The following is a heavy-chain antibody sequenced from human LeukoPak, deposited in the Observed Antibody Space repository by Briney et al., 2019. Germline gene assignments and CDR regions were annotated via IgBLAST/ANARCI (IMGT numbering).Heavy chain of an antibody. CDR3: ARAGRVTIFGVDSNWFDP. CDR1: GGSISHYY. CDR2: IYYTGTT. V-gene: IGHV4-59*12. Sequence: SETLSLTCTVSGGSISHYYWSWIRQPPGKGPEWIGYIYYTGTTNYNPSLKSRVTISVDTSKNQFSLKLNSVTAADTAVYYCARAGRVTIFGVDSNWFDPWGQGTLVTVSS. D-gene: IGHD3-3*01. J-gene: IGHJ5*02.